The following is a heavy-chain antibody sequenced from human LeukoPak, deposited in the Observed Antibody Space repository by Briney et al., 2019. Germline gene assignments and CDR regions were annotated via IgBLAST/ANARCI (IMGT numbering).Heavy chain of an antibody. V-gene: IGHV1-2*02. CDR3: ARGGAFYDSSGYPN. CDR1: GYTFTGYC. D-gene: IGHD3-22*01. J-gene: IGHJ4*02. Sequence: GASVKVSCKASGYTFTGYCMHWVRQAPGQGLEWMGWINPNSGGTNYAQKFQGRVTMTRDTSISTAYMELSRLRSDDTAVYYCARGGAFYDSSGYPNWGQGTLVTVSS. CDR2: INPNSGGT.